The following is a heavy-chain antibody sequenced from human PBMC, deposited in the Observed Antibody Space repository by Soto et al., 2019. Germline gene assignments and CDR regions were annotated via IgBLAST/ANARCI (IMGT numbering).Heavy chain of an antibody. CDR3: ATSLTYATFDH. V-gene: IGHV3-66*01. CDR2: LYSGGTT. D-gene: IGHD2-2*01. J-gene: IGHJ4*02. Sequence: EVQLVESGGGLVQPGGSLRLSCAASGFTVSSNYMTWVRQAPGKGLEWLSILYSGGTTYYADSVKGRFTISRDNSKHTLYLQMNSLRAEDTAVYFCATSLTYATFDHWGQGALVTVSS. CDR1: GFTVSSNY.